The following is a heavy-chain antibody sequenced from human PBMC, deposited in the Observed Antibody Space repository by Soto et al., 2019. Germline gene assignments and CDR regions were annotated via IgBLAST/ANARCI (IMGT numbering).Heavy chain of an antibody. CDR3: ARYCSGGSCYGTVDAFHI. V-gene: IGHV3-21*01. D-gene: IGHD2-15*01. CDR2: ISSSSSYI. Sequence: LRLSCAASGFTFSSYSMNWVRQAPGKGLEWVSSISSSSSYIYYADSVKGRFTISRDNAKNSLYLQMNSLRAEDTAVYYCARYCSGGSCYGTVDAFHIWGQGTMDTVSS. CDR1: GFTFSSYS. J-gene: IGHJ3*02.